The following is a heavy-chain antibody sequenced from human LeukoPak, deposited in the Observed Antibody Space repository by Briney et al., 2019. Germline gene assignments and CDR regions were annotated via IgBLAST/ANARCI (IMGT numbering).Heavy chain of an antibody. CDR2: ISSSSSYI. V-gene: IGHV3-21*06. CDR3: ARDQAVAGIDY. Sequence: GGSLRLSCAASGFTFSNYAMSWVRQAPGKGLEWVSSISSSSSYIYYADSVKGRFTISRDNAKNSLYLQMNSLRAEDTAVYYCARDQAVAGIDYWGQGTLVTVSS. CDR1: GFTFSNYA. J-gene: IGHJ4*02. D-gene: IGHD6-19*01.